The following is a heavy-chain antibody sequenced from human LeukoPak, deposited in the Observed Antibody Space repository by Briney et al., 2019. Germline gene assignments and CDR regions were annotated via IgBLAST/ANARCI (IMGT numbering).Heavy chain of an antibody. J-gene: IGHJ3*01. CDR2: IKSKTDGGAT. D-gene: IGHD6-25*01. CDR3: TTVRTGWAEGTYAFDP. Sequence: GGSLSHLRCASGFRYSDELMGEVRQSPGKGLEWVGRIKSKTDGGATHYAAPVIGRFTVSRDDSKNTLYLQMNSLNTEDTAVYFCTTVRTGWAEGTYAFDPWGQGTMVTVSS. V-gene: IGHV3-15*01. CDR1: GFRYSDEL.